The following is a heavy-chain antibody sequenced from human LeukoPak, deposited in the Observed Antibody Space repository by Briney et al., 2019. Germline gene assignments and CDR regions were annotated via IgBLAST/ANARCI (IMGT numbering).Heavy chain of an antibody. CDR2: IYTSGST. CDR3: ARDLRGYDRSWFDP. J-gene: IGHJ5*02. CDR1: GGSISSYY. Sequence: PSETLSLTCTVSGGSISSYYWSWIRQPAGKGLEWIGRIYTSGSTNYNPSLKSRITMSVDTSKNQFSLKLSSVTAADTAMYYCARDLRGYDRSWFDPWGQGTLVTVSS. D-gene: IGHD5-12*01. V-gene: IGHV4-4*07.